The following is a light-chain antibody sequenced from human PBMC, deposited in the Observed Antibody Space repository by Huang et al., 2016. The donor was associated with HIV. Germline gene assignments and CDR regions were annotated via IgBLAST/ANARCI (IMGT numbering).Light chain of an antibody. Sequence: EIVLTQSPGTLSLSPGERATLPCRASQSVSSSYLAWYQQKPGQAPRLLLQGASSRATGIPDRFSGSGSGTDFTLTISRLEPQDFAVYYCQQYGSSPYTFGQGTKLEIK. CDR1: QSVSSSY. CDR3: QQYGSSPYT. V-gene: IGKV3-20*01. J-gene: IGKJ2*01. CDR2: GAS.